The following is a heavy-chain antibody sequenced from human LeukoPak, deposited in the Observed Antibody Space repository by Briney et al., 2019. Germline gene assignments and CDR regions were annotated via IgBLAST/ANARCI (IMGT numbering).Heavy chain of an antibody. CDR1: GFSLSTSGVG. V-gene: IGHV2-5*02. D-gene: IGHD3-10*01. CDR3: ARYSGSLIDY. CDR2: IYWDDDK. J-gene: IGHJ4*02. Sequence: SGPTLVKPTQTLTLTCTFSGFSLSTSGVGVGWIRQPPRKALDWLALIYWDDDKRYSPSLKSRLTITKDTSKNQVALTTTNMNPVDTATYYCARYSGSLIDYWGQGTLVTVSS.